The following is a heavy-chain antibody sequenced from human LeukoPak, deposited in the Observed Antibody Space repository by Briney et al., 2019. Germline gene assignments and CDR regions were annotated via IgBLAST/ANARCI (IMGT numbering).Heavy chain of an antibody. V-gene: IGHV3-11*04. CDR2: ISSSGSTI. Sequence: GGSLRLSCAASGFTFSDYYMSWIRQAPGKGLEWVSYISSSGSTIYYADSVKGRFTISRDNAKNSLYLQMNSLRAEDTAVYYCARGRKVPYYDFWSGPYWGQGTLVTVSS. CDR1: GFTFSDYY. CDR3: ARGRKVPYYDFWSGPY. D-gene: IGHD3-3*01. J-gene: IGHJ4*02.